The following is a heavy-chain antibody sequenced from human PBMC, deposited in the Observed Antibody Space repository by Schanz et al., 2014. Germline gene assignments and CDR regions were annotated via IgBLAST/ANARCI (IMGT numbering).Heavy chain of an antibody. CDR1: GYTFTDYG. V-gene: IGHV1-2*02. CDR3: ARLSVAGRPHVNYWYFDL. D-gene: IGHD6-19*01. Sequence: QVQVVQSGAEVKKPGASVKVSCKASGYTFTDYGVIWVRQAPGQGLEWMGIINPSGGGTSYALRFQDRVTVTRDTSISTAYMEVSRLKSDDTAVYYCARLSVAGRPHVNYWYFDLWGRGTLVTVSS. CDR2: INPSGGGT. J-gene: IGHJ2*01.